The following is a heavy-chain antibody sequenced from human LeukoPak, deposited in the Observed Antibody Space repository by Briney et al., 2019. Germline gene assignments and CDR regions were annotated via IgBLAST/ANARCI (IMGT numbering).Heavy chain of an antibody. Sequence: PSENLSLTCTVSGGSISSGSYYWSWIRQPAGKGLEWIGRIYTSGSTNYNPSLKSRVTISVDTSKNQFSLKLSSVTAADTAVYYCARLGDPIAAAGTRWGQGTLVTVSS. D-gene: IGHD6-13*01. V-gene: IGHV4-61*02. CDR2: IYTSGST. J-gene: IGHJ4*02. CDR3: ARLGDPIAAAGTR. CDR1: GGSISSGSYY.